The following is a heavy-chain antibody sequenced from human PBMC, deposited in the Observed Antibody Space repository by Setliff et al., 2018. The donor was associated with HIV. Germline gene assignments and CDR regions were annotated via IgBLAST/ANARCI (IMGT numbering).Heavy chain of an antibody. CDR2: IYFTGSY. J-gene: IGHJ5*02. V-gene: IGHV4-59*08. Sequence: PSETLSLTCIVSGGLVTSLYWSWIRQPPGGGLEWIGYIYFTGSYYYNPSLKSRVTMSLDTSKNQFSLKLTSVTAADTAMYYCARQSAATPDWIAPWGQGTLVTVSS. CDR3: ARQSAATPDWIAP. CDR1: GGLVTSLY. D-gene: IGHD2-15*01.